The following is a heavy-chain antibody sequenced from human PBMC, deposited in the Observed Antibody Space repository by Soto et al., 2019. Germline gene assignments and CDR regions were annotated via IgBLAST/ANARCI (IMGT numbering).Heavy chain of an antibody. CDR1: GFTFNNYA. D-gene: IGHD3-10*01. V-gene: IGHV3-23*01. CDR2: ISGGGDTT. CDR3: AKGRGGSGSLTPRVDF. J-gene: IGHJ4*02. Sequence: EVQLLESGGGLVQPGGSLRLSCAASGFTFNNYAMTWVRQAPGKGLEWVSAISGGGDTTSYADSVKGRFTVSSDGSKNTLYLQMSSLRAEDKSLYYCAKGRGGSGSLTPRVDFWGQGTLVTVSS.